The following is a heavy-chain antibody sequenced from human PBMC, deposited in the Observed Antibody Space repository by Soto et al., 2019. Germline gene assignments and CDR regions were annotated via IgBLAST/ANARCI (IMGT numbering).Heavy chain of an antibody. CDR2: ISGSGGST. CDR3: AKGQLWSLDWFGR. Sequence: VGSLRLSCAASGFTFRSYAMSWVRQAPGKGLKWVSAISGSGGSTYYADSVKGRLTISRDNSKNTLYLQMNSLRADDTAVYYCAKGQLWSLDWFGRWGQGTLVTVPS. CDR1: GFTFRSYA. V-gene: IGHV3-23*01. D-gene: IGHD5-18*01. J-gene: IGHJ5*02.